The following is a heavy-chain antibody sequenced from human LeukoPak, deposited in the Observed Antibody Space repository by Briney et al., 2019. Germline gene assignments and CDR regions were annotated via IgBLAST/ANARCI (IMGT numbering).Heavy chain of an antibody. CDR3: ARRGSSRSNYYYYYYMDV. D-gene: IGHD3-10*01. CDR1: GDSISSSGYY. V-gene: IGHV4-61*05. Sequence: SETLSLTCSVSGDSISSSGYYWDWIRQPPGKGLEWIGYIYTSESTIYNPSLKSRVTISVDTSKNQFSLKLTSVTAADTAVYYCARRGSSRSNYYYYYYMDVWGKGTTVTVSS. CDR2: IYTSEST. J-gene: IGHJ6*03.